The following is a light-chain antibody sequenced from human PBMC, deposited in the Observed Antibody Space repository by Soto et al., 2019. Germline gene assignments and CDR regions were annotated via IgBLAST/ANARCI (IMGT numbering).Light chain of an antibody. J-gene: IGLJ2*01. CDR3: SSYTSSSLVV. Sequence: QSALTQPASVSGSPGQSITISCTGTSSDVGGYNYVSWYQQHPGKAPKLMIYDVSNRPSGVSNRVSGSKSGNTASLTISGLQAEDEGDYYCSSYTSSSLVVFGGGTELTVL. CDR1: SSDVGGYNY. CDR2: DVS. V-gene: IGLV2-14*01.